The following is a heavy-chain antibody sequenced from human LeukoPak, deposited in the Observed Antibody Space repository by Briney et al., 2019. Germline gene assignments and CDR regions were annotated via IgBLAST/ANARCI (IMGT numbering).Heavy chain of an antibody. D-gene: IGHD6-13*01. CDR1: GFTFSSYT. Sequence: GGSLRLSCAASGFTFSSYTMDWVRQAPGKGLEWVSVIYSGGSTYYADSVKGRFTISRDNSKNTLYLQMNSLRAEDTAVYYCAREGIAAAGDAFDIWGQGTMVTVSS. J-gene: IGHJ3*02. V-gene: IGHV3-66*01. CDR2: IYSGGST. CDR3: AREGIAAAGDAFDI.